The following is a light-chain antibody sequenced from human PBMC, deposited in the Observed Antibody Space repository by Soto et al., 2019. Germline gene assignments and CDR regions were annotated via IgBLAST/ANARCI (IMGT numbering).Light chain of an antibody. Sequence: DIQMTQSPASLSASVGDRVTITCRTSQRIGNHLNWYHEKPGKAPKLLIYAASSLQSGVPSRFSGSGSGTDFTLNISSLQPEAFATYYCQQSYSNPWTFGQGTKVEIK. CDR1: QRIGNH. CDR3: QQSYSNPWT. V-gene: IGKV1-39*01. CDR2: AAS. J-gene: IGKJ1*01.